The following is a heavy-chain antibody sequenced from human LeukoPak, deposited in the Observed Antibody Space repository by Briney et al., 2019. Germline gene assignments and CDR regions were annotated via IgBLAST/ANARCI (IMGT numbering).Heavy chain of an antibody. CDR1: GFTFSSYG. D-gene: IGHD4-17*01. Sequence: GGPLRLSCAASGFTFSSYGMHWVRQAPGKGLEWVAVISYDGSNKYYADSVKGRFTISRDNSKNTLYLQMNSLRAEDTAVYYCAKLTYGDSRGYYFDYWGQGTLVTVSS. CDR2: ISYDGSNK. V-gene: IGHV3-30*18. J-gene: IGHJ4*02. CDR3: AKLTYGDSRGYYFDY.